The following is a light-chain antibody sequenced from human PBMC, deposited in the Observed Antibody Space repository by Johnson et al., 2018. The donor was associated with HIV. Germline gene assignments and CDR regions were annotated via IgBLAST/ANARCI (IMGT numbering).Light chain of an antibody. J-gene: IGLJ1*01. CDR1: SANIGDNS. CDR3: GTWDSSLGAYV. CDR2: ENN. V-gene: IGLV1-51*02. Sequence: QSVLTQPPSVSTAPGQKVTISCSGSSANIGDNSVSWYQQLPGTAPKLLIYENNKRPSGIPDRFSGSKSGTSATLGTTGLQTGDEAEYYCGTWDSSLGAYVFGTGTKVTVL.